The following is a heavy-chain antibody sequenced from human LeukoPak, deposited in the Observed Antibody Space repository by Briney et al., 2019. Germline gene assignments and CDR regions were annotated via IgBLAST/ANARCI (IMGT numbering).Heavy chain of an antibody. D-gene: IGHD6-6*01. CDR3: ARGRSIAARRRNWFDP. Sequence: PSETLSLTCAVYGGSFSGYYWSWIRQPPGKGLEWIGEINHSGSINYNPSLKSRVTISVDTSKNQFSLKLSSVTAADTAVYYCARGRSIAARRRNWFDPWGQGTLVTVSS. CDR2: INHSGSI. V-gene: IGHV4-34*01. J-gene: IGHJ5*02. CDR1: GGSFSGYY.